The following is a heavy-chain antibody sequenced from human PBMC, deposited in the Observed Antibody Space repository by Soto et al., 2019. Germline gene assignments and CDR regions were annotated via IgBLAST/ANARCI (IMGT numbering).Heavy chain of an antibody. CDR3: ARGETFDP. V-gene: IGHV1-8*01. J-gene: IGHJ5*02. CDR1: GYTFTSYD. CDR2: MNCDSGNT. Sequence: QVQLVQSGAEVKKPGASVKVSCKASGYTFTSYDINWVRQATGQGLEWMGWMNCDSGNTGFAPNFQGRVSMTTDSSSNTACMELSSLRSDDTAIYYCARGETFDPWGQGTLVTVSS.